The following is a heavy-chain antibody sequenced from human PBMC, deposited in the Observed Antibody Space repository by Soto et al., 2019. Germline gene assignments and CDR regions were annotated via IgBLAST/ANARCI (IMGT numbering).Heavy chain of an antibody. Sequence: PGGSLRLSCAASGFTFSSYAMSWVRQAPGKGLEWVSAISGSGGSTYYADSVKGRFTISRDNSKNTLYLQMNSLRAEDTAVYYCAKDTWIQLWLPMGGSGWGQGTLVTVSS. J-gene: IGHJ4*02. CDR1: GFTFSSYA. D-gene: IGHD5-18*01. CDR3: AKDTWIQLWLPMGGSG. V-gene: IGHV3-23*01. CDR2: ISGSGGST.